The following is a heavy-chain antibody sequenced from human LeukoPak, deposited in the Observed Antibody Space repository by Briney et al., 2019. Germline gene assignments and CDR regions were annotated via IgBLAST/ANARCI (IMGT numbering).Heavy chain of an antibody. Sequence: GGSLRLSCAASGFTFSSYAMHWVRQAPGKGLEWVAVISYDGSNKYYADSVKGRFTISRDNSKNTLYLQMNSLRAEDTAVYYCAKDRGSSWQYYYGMDVWGQGTTVTVSS. CDR1: GFTFSSYA. CDR2: ISYDGSNK. J-gene: IGHJ6*02. CDR3: AKDRGSSWQYYYGMDV. V-gene: IGHV3-30*04. D-gene: IGHD6-13*01.